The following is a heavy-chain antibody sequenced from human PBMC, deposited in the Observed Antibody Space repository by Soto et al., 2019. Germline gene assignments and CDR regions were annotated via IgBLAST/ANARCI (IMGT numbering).Heavy chain of an antibody. J-gene: IGHJ4*01. CDR2: VHDTGRS. D-gene: IGHD1-1*01. CDR3: ARSQMATTGPYFDF. V-gene: IGHV4-31*03. CDR1: GGSISSGGYY. Sequence: PSETLSLTCTVSGGSISSGGYYWTWIRQHPVRGLEWIGYVHDTGRSFYHPSLKSRVTISLETSKIQFSLNLRSVTAAATAVYYCARSQMATTGPYFDFWGHGTQVTVSS.